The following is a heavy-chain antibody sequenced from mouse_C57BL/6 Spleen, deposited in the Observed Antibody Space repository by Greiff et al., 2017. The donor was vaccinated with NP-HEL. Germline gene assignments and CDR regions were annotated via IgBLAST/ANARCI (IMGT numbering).Heavy chain of an antibody. CDR2: ISYDGSN. J-gene: IGHJ1*03. D-gene: IGHD1-1*01. Sequence: EESGPGLVKPSQSLSLTCSVTGYSITSGYYWNWIRQFPGNKLEWMGYISYDGSNNYNPSLKNRISITRDTSKNQFFLKLNSVTTEDTATYYCARAFITTVVNWYFDVWGTGTTVTVSS. CDR1: GYSITSGYY. V-gene: IGHV3-6*01. CDR3: ARAFITTVVNWYFDV.